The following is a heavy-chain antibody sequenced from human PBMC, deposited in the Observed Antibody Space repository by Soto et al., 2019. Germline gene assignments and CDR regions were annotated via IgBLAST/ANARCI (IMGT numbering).Heavy chain of an antibody. Sequence: GGSLRLSCAASGFTFSNSDMNWVHQAPGKGLEWVSGVSWNGSRTHYADSVKGRFIISRDNSRNTLYLQTNSLRAEDTAVYYCVSPQYYYDSSGYYYQSSPDDFDIWGPGTMGTV. V-gene: IGHV3-35*01. D-gene: IGHD3-22*01. CDR3: VSPQYYYDSSGYYYQSSPDDFDI. CDR1: GFTFSNSD. CDR2: VSWNGSRT. J-gene: IGHJ3*02.